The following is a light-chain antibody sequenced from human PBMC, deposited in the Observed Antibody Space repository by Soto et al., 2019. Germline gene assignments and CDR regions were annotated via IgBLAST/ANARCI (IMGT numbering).Light chain of an antibody. V-gene: IGLV1-44*01. CDR2: SNN. Sequence: QTVVTQPPSASGTPGQRVTISCSGSTSNIGSNTVNWYQQLPGTAPKLLIYSNNLRPSGVPDRFSGSKSGTSASLAISGLQSEDEADYYCAAWDDSLNGPVVFGGGTKLTVL. CDR1: TSNIGSNT. J-gene: IGLJ2*01. CDR3: AAWDDSLNGPVV.